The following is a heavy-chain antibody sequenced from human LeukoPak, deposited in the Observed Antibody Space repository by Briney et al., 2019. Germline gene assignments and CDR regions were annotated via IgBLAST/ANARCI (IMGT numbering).Heavy chain of an antibody. CDR2: IKSKTDGGTT. CDR3: TTVGFGQLLPMDV. CDR1: GFTFSNAW. J-gene: IGHJ6*03. D-gene: IGHD2-2*01. V-gene: IGHV3-15*01. Sequence: GGSLRLSCAAPGFTFSNAWMSWVRQAPGKGLEWVGRIKSKTDGGTTDYAAPVKGRFTISRDDSKNTLYLQMNSLKTEDTAVYYCTTVGFGQLLPMDVWGKGTTVTVSS.